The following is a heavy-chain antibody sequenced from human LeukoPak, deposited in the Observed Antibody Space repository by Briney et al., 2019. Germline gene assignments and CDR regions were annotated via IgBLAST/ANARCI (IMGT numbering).Heavy chain of an antibody. CDR1: GFTFSSYA. CDR3: ARDKIVGATYFDY. CDR2: IKQDGSEK. J-gene: IGHJ4*02. Sequence: GGSLRLSCAASGFTFSSYAMNWVRQAPGKGLEWVANIKQDGSEKYYVDSVKGRFTISRDNAKNSLYLQMNSLRAEDTAVYYCARDKIVGATYFDYGGQGTLVTVSA. V-gene: IGHV3-7*01. D-gene: IGHD1-26*01.